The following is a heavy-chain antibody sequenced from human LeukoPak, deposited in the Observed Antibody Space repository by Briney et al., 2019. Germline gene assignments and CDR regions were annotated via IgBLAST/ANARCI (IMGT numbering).Heavy chain of an antibody. CDR2: ISNSGTTI. J-gene: IGHJ4*02. Sequence: SGGSLRLSCAASEFTFGIYEMNWVRQAPGKGLEWVSYISNSGTTIYYADSVKGRFTISRDNAKNSLYLQVNSLRAEDTAVYYCARGGGSYPFFDYWGQGTLVTVSS. CDR1: EFTFGIYE. D-gene: IGHD1-26*01. V-gene: IGHV3-48*03. CDR3: ARGGGSYPFFDY.